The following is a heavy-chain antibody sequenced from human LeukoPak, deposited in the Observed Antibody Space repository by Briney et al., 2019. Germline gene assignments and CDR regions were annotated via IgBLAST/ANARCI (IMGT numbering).Heavy chain of an antibody. CDR2: ISGPPAGYST. J-gene: IGHJ6*04. V-gene: IGHV3-23*01. CDR1: GFNFSNYA. Sequence: GGSLRLSCAASGFNFSNYALNWVRQAPGKGLEWASVISGPPAGYSTNYADSVKGRFTISRDNSKNTLNLQMNSLRVEDTAIYYCAKGSSGYSFDAMDVWGKGTTATVSS. CDR3: AKGSSGYSFDAMDV. D-gene: IGHD3-22*01.